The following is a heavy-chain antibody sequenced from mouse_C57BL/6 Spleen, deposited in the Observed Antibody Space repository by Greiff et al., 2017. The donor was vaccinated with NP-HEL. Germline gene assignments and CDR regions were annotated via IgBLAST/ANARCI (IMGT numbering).Heavy chain of an antibody. V-gene: IGHV3-6*01. Sequence: EVKLMESGPGLVKPSQSLSLPCSVTGYSITSGYYWNWIRQFPGNKLEWMGYISYDGSNNYNPSLKNRISITRDTSKNQLFLKLNAVTTEDTATYDCARRDGYYGYFDVWGTGTTVTVSS. CDR3: ARRDGYYGYFDV. J-gene: IGHJ1*03. CDR2: ISYDGSN. CDR1: GYSITSGYY. D-gene: IGHD2-3*01.